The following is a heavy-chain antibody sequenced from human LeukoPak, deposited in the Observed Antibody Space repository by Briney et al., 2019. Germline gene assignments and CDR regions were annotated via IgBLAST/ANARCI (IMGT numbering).Heavy chain of an antibody. Sequence: GGSLRLSCAASGFTFSSYAMSWVRQAPGKGLEWVSVIHSGGSTYYTDSVKGRFTISRDNSKNTLYLQMNSLRAEDTAVYYCTRGTINPFDYWGQGALVTVSS. V-gene: IGHV3-66*01. CDR3: TRGTINPFDY. CDR1: GFTFSSYA. J-gene: IGHJ4*02. CDR2: IHSGGST.